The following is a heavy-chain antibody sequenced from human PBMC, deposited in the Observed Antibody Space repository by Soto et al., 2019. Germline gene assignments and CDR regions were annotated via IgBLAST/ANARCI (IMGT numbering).Heavy chain of an antibody. CDR1: GYTFTSYD. J-gene: IGHJ6*03. Sequence: ASVKVSCKASGYTFTSYDINWVRQATGQGLEWMGWMNPNSGNTGYAQKLQGRVTMTRNTSISTACMELSSLRSEDTAVYYCARSVGQKTNYYYYMDVWGKGTTVTVSS. CDR3: ARSVGQKTNYYYYMDV. D-gene: IGHD1-26*01. CDR2: MNPNSGNT. V-gene: IGHV1-8*01.